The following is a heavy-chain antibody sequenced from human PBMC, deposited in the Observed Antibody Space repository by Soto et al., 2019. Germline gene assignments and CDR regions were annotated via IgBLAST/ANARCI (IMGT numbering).Heavy chain of an antibody. CDR2: VSAASPKT. J-gene: IGHJ5*02. Sequence: QAQLVQSGPEVKKPGASVKVSCKASGYPFVSYGFTWVRQAPGKGLEWMGWVSAASPKTDYAQTFQGRVTMTTDASTSTAYMELSGLRSDDTAVYYWAMGWFGDSLAPWGQGTLVTVS. CDR1: GYPFVSYG. V-gene: IGHV1-18*01. CDR3: AMGWFGDSLAP. D-gene: IGHD3-10*01.